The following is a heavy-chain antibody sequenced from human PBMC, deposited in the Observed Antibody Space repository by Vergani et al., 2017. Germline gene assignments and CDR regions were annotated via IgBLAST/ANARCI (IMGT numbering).Heavy chain of an antibody. D-gene: IGHD4-17*01. Sequence: QLHLVESGGGVVQPGGSLRLSCAASGFNFSSYGAHWVRQAPGKGLEWVAFIGYDGRIKYNVDSVKGRFTISRDTSKKTLSLQMRSLRADDTAVYYCAKDGRENSDYGYFDYWGQGTLVTVSS. V-gene: IGHV3-30*02. CDR2: IGYDGRIK. CDR1: GFNFSSYG. J-gene: IGHJ4*02. CDR3: AKDGRENSDYGYFDY.